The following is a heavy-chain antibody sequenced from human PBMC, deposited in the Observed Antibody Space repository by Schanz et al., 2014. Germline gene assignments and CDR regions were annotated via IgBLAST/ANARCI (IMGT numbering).Heavy chain of an antibody. J-gene: IGHJ3*02. CDR1: GYTFAGHA. CDR3: ARGPSTGAFDI. Sequence: QVQLVQSGAEVKKPGASVKVSCQASGYTFAGHAVHWVRQAPGQGPEWVGWMNPTTGNRGYAQRFQGRVTMTRHTSISTAYMELSSLRSEDTAVYFCARGPSTGAFDIWGQGTMVTVSS. V-gene: IGHV1-8*02. CDR2: MNPTTGNR.